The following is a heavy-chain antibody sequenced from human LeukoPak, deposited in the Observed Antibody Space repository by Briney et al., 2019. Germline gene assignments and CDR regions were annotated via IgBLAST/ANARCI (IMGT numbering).Heavy chain of an antibody. CDR1: GFTFSSYN. Sequence: GGSLRLSCAASGFTFSSYNMNWVRQAPGKGLEWVSSISDSTSYIYYADSLKGRFTISRDNAKNSLYLQMNSLRAEDTAVYYCARALWFGETFPAYWGQGTLVTVSS. D-gene: IGHD3-10*01. CDR2: ISDSTSYI. CDR3: ARALWFGETFPAY. J-gene: IGHJ4*02. V-gene: IGHV3-21*01.